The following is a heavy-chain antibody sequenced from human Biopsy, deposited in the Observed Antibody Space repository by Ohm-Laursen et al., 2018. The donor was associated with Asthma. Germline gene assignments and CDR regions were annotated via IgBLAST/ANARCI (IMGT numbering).Heavy chain of an antibody. Sequence: SLRLSCTASGFDFSGYTMNWVRQAPGKGLEWVAVISYDGNHKFYEDSVKGRFTISRDNSKNTLYLQMNSLRAEDTAVYYCARDVDLRSVYWGQGTLVTVSS. V-gene: IGHV3-30*03. CDR1: GFDFSGYT. J-gene: IGHJ4*02. CDR2: ISYDGNHK. CDR3: ARDVDLRSVY. D-gene: IGHD2-15*01.